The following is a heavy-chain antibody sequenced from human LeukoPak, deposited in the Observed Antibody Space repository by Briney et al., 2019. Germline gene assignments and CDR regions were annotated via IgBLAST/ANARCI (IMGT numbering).Heavy chain of an antibody. CDR2: MNPNSGNT. CDR3: ARGPRLRSGSYFGY. D-gene: IGHD1-26*01. V-gene: IGHV1-8*03. Sequence: ASVKVSCKASGYTFTSYDINRVRQATGQGLEWMGWMNPNSGNTGYAQKFQGRVTITRNTSISTAYMELSSLRSEDTAVYYCARGPRLRSGSYFGYWGQGTLVTVSS. CDR1: GYTFTSYD. J-gene: IGHJ4*02.